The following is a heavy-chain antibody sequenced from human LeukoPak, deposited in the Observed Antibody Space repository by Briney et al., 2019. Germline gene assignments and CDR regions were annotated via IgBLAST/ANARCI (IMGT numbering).Heavy chain of an antibody. CDR1: GFTFSSYS. D-gene: IGHD4-17*01. V-gene: IGHV3-21*01. Sequence: GGSLRLSCAASGFTFSSYSMNWVRQAPGKGLEWVSSISSSSSYIYYADSVKGRFTISRDNAKNSLYLQMTSLRAEDTAVYYCARDPSTVTTNWGQGTLVTVSS. CDR2: ISSSSSYI. CDR3: ARDPSTVTTN. J-gene: IGHJ4*02.